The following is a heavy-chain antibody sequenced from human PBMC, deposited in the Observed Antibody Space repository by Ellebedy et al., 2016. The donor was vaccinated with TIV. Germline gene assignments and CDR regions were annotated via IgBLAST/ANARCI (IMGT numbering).Heavy chain of an antibody. CDR1: GGSVSSGSYY. Sequence: GSLRLSCTVSGGSVSSGSYYWNWIRQPPGKGLEWIGNVYYSGSTNYNPSLKSRLTISVDTSGNQFSLKLSSVTAAETAVYYCAREETVLMTVEDYYYYMDVWGKGTTVIVSS. CDR2: VYYSGST. D-gene: IGHD2-21*02. J-gene: IGHJ6*03. CDR3: AREETVLMTVEDYYYYMDV. V-gene: IGHV4-61*01.